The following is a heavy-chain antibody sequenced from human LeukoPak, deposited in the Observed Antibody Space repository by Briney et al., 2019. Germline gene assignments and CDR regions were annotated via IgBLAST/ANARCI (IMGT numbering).Heavy chain of an antibody. Sequence: GGSLRLSCAASGFIFQNYAMSWVRQAPGKGLEWVSIISGTSDTTRYGDSVRGRFTTSRDNPRNTLYFQMNSLRVDDTAVYYCAKADANIGGAFDIWGQGTMVTVSS. J-gene: IGHJ3*02. V-gene: IGHV3-23*01. CDR3: AKADANIGGAFDI. CDR1: GFIFQNYA. D-gene: IGHD2/OR15-2a*01. CDR2: ISGTSDTT.